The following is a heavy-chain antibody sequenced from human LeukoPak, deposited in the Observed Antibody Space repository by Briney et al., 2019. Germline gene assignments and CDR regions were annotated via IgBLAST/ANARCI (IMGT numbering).Heavy chain of an antibody. Sequence: GASLQISCKGSGYSFTSYWIGWVRQMPGKGLEWMGIIYPGDSDTRYSPSFQGQVTISADKSISTASLQWSRLKASDTAMYYCARHRGGSGSYYSVFVYWGQGTLVTVSS. V-gene: IGHV5-51*01. CDR3: ARHRGGSGSYYSVFVY. J-gene: IGHJ4*02. CDR1: GYSFTSYW. D-gene: IGHD3-10*01. CDR2: IYPGDSDT.